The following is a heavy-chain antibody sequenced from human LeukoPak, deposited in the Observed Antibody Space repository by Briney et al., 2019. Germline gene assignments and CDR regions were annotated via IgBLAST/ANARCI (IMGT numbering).Heavy chain of an antibody. CDR3: ARWDGYNDGVDY. J-gene: IGHJ4*02. CDR1: GYTFTGYY. V-gene: IGHV1-2*02. D-gene: IGHD5-24*01. CDR2: INPNSGGT. Sequence: GASVKVSCKASGYTFTGYYMHWLRQAPGQGLEWMGWINPNSGGTNYAQKFQGRVTMTRDTSISTAYMELSRLRSDDTAVYYCARWDGYNDGVDYWGQGTLVTVSS.